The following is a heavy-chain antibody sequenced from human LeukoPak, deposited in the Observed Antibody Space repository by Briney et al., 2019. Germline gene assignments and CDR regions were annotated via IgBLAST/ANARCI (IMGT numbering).Heavy chain of an antibody. J-gene: IGHJ6*04. D-gene: IGHD2-2*01. V-gene: IGHV1-46*01. CDR3: AREGCSRSSCYGFPPQGMDV. CDR2: INPSGDST. Sequence: GASVKVSCKASGYTFSGYYLHWVRQAPGQGPEWMGIINPSGDSTTYAQRFRGRVTMTRDTPTSTVYMELSSLRSEDTAAYYCAREGCSRSSCYGFPPQGMDVWGKGTTVTVSS. CDR1: GYTFSGYY.